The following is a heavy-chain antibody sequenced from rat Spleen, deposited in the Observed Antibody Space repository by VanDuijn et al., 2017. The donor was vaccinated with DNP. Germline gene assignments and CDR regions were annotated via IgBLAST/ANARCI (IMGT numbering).Heavy chain of an antibody. CDR2: ISYDGSRT. D-gene: IGHD1-11*01. CDR1: GFTFSDYA. V-gene: IGHV5-17*01. J-gene: IGHJ4*01. CDR3: ARDNYVTSGAMDA. Sequence: EVQLVESGGGLLQPGRSLKVSCAASGFTFSDYAMVWVRQAPKKGLEWVATISYDGSRTYYRDSVKGRFTISRDDAKSALYLQMDSLRSEDTATYYCARDNYVTSGAMDAWGQGTSVTVSS.